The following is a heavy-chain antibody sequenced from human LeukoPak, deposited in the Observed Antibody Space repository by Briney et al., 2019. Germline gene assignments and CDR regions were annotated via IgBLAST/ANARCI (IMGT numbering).Heavy chain of an antibody. D-gene: IGHD6-19*01. J-gene: IGHJ6*02. CDR1: GFTFSSYA. Sequence: PGGSLRLSCAASGFTFSSYAMHWVRQAPGKGLEWVAVISYDGSNKYYADSVKGRFTISRDNSKNTLYLQMNSLRAEDTAVYYCARDPPRSRQEEQWLVGYYYYYGMDVWGQGTTVTVSS. V-gene: IGHV3-30-3*01. CDR2: ISYDGSNK. CDR3: ARDPPRSRQEEQWLVGYYYYYGMDV.